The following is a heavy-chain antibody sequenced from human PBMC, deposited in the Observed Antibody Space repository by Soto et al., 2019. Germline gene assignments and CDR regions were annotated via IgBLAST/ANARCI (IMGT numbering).Heavy chain of an antibody. Sequence: SLDWKRKAPGQGLEWMGWINPNSGGTNYAQKFQGWVTMTRDTSISTAYMELSRLRSDDTAVYYCAVNVHNCYCYDGWGHVTLFTVSS. CDR2: INPNSGGT. J-gene: IGHJ4*01. V-gene: IGHV1-2*04. CDR3: AVNVHNCYCYDG. CDR1: S. D-gene: IGHD3-16*02.